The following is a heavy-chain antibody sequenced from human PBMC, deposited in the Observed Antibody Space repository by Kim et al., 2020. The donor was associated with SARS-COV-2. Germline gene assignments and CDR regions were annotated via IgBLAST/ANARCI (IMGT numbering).Heavy chain of an antibody. CDR1: GFIFSDYY. CDR3: ARGGNYGGNSLAFDI. V-gene: IGHV3-11*01. Sequence: GGSLRLSCAASGFIFSDYYMSWIRQAPEKGLEWVSYISGSGTTIHYTDSVKGRFTISRDNAKNSLYLQMNSLRAEDTAVYYCARGGNYGGNSLAFDIWGQWTMVTVSS. J-gene: IGHJ3*02. D-gene: IGHD4-17*01. CDR2: ISGSGTTI.